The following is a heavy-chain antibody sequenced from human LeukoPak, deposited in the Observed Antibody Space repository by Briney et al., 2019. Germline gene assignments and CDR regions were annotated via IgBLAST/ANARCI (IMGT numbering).Heavy chain of an antibody. J-gene: IGHJ6*03. Sequence: SETLSLTCTVSGYSISSSYYWGWIRQPPGKGLEWIGSIYYSGSTYYNPSLKSRVTISVDTSKNQFSLKLSSVTAADTAVYYCARGPYYDFWSGYRSYYYYYYMDVWGKGTTVTVSS. CDR2: IYYSGST. V-gene: IGHV4-38-2*02. CDR1: GYSISSSYY. D-gene: IGHD3-3*01. CDR3: ARGPYYDFWSGYRSYYYYYYMDV.